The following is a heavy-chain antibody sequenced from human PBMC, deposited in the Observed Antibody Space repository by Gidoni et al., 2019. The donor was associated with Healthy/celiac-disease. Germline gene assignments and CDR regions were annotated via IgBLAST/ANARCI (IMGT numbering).Heavy chain of an antibody. CDR3: ARDEYYDIYYGMDV. CDR2: IKQDGSEK. V-gene: IGHV3-7*01. CDR1: GSTFRSYW. Sequence: EVQLVESGGGLVQPGGSRRLSCAASGSTFRSYWMSGVRQAPGRGLEVVANIKQDGSEKYYVDSVKGRFTISRDNAKNSLYLQMNSLRAEDTAVYYCARDEYYDIYYGMDVWGQGTTVTVSS. D-gene: IGHD3-9*01. J-gene: IGHJ6*02.